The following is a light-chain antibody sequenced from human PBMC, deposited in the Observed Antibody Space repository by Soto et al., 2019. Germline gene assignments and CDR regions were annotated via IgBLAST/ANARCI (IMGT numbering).Light chain of an antibody. J-gene: IGLJ1*01. CDR1: SSDVGGHNC. CDR2: EVS. Sequence: QSVLTQPASVSGSPGQSITISCTGTSSDVGGHNCVSWYQHHADKAPKLMIYEVSNRPSGVSNRFSGSKSGNTASLTIYGLQAEDEADYYCSSFSSSSTLYVFGTGTKVTVL. V-gene: IGLV2-14*01. CDR3: SSFSSSSTLYV.